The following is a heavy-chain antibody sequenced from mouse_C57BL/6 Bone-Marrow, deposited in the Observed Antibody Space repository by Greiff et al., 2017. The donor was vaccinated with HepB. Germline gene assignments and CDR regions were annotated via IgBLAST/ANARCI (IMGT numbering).Heavy chain of an antibody. CDR2: INPSSGYT. Sequence: QVQLQQPGAELVRPGSSVKLSCKASGYTFTSYTMHWVKQRPGQGLEWIGYINPSSGYTKYNQKFKDKATLTADKSSSTAYMQLSSLTSEDSAVYYCARSALRFNYWGQGTTLTVSS. CDR1: GYTFTSYT. J-gene: IGHJ2*01. CDR3: ARSALRFNY. D-gene: IGHD1-1*01. V-gene: IGHV1-4*01.